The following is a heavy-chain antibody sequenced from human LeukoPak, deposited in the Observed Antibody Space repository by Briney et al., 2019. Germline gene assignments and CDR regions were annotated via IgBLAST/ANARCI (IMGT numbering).Heavy chain of an antibody. Sequence: SETLSLTCTVSGGSINSGSHYWGWLRQPPGKGLEWIGSIYYTGKTYYNPSLKSRATMSVGTSKNHFPLTLSSVTAADTAVYYCARTYYYGSGTVIDYWGQGTLVTVSS. V-gene: IGHV4-39*06. CDR1: GGSINSGSHY. CDR2: IYYTGKT. CDR3: ARTYYYGSGTVIDY. D-gene: IGHD3-10*01. J-gene: IGHJ4*02.